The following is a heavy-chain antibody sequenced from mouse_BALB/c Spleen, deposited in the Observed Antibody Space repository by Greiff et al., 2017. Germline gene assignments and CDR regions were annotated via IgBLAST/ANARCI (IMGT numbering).Heavy chain of an antibody. CDR2: IRSKSNNYAT. CDR3: VRHRDRDWYFDV. J-gene: IGHJ1*01. Sequence: EVKLVESGGGLVQPKGSLKLSCAASGFTFNTYAMNWVRQAPGKGLEWVARIRSKSNNYATYYADSVKDRFTISRDDSQSMLYLQMNNLKTEDTAMYYCVRHRDRDWYFDVWGAESTVTVSS. V-gene: IGHV10-1*02. CDR1: GFTFNTYA.